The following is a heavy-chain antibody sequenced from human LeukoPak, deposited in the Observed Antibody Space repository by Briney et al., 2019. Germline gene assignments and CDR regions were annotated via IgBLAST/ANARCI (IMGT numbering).Heavy chain of an antibody. CDR1: GFTFSSYG. D-gene: IGHD5-24*01. CDR3: ANKRDANNSAPAS. CDR2: IRYGGSNK. J-gene: IGHJ5*01. V-gene: IGHV3-30*02. Sequence: GGSLRLSCAASGFTFSSYGMHWVRQAPGKGLEWVAFIRYGGSNKYYADSVKGRFTISRDNSKNTLYLQMNSLRAEDTAVYYCANKRDANNSAPASWAQETWFTVPS.